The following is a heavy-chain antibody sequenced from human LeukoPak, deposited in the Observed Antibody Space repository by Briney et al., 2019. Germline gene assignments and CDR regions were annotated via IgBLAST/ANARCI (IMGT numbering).Heavy chain of an antibody. Sequence: GGSLRLSCAASGFTFSSYGMHWVRQAPGKGLEWVAFIRYDGSNKYYADSVKGRFTISRDNAKNSMYLQMNSLRAEDTAVYYCARDSDSISWYAGYFQHWGQGTLVTVSS. CDR2: IRYDGSNK. J-gene: IGHJ1*01. V-gene: IGHV3-30*02. D-gene: IGHD6-13*01. CDR1: GFTFSSYG. CDR3: ARDSDSISWYAGYFQH.